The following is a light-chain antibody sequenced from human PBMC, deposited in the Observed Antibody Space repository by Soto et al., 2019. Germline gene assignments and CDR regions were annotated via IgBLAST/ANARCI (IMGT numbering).Light chain of an antibody. Sequence: QSALTQPRSVSGSPGQSVTISCTGTSSDVGGYNYVSWYQQHPGKAPKPMIYDVSKRPSGVPDRFSGSKSGNTASLTISGLQAEDEADYYCCSYAGSYTPNWVFGGGTQLTVL. V-gene: IGLV2-11*01. CDR3: CSYAGSYTPNWV. CDR1: SSDVGGYNY. J-gene: IGLJ3*02. CDR2: DVS.